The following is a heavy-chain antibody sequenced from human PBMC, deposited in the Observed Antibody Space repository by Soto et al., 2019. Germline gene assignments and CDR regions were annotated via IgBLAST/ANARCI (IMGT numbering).Heavy chain of an antibody. V-gene: IGHV2-5*01. CDR1: GFSLSSFAVG. CDR2: IYWNEDN. J-gene: IGHJ4*02. CDR3: AHGSGWVSDY. D-gene: IGHD6-19*01. Sequence: QITLKESGPPLLKPTQTLTLTCTISGFSLSSFAVGVTWIRQPPGKAPDWLALIYWNEDNHYSPSLRNRLTVTKDTPKNQVVLTMTNVDPVDTATYYSAHGSGWVSDYWGQGNLVTVSS.